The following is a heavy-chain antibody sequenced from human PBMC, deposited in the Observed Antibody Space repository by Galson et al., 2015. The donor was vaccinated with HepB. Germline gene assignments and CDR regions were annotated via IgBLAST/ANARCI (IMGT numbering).Heavy chain of an antibody. D-gene: IGHD3-10*01. V-gene: IGHV3-15*01. CDR2: IKSKTDGGTT. J-gene: IGHJ6*02. CDR3: TTRGVSASYYYYGMDV. Sequence: SLRLSCAASGFTFSNAWMSWVRRAPGKGLEWVGRIKSKTDGGTTDYAAPVKGRFTISRDDSKNTLYLQMNSLKTEDTAVYYCTTRGVSASYYYYGMDVWGQGTTVTVSS. CDR1: GFTFSNAW.